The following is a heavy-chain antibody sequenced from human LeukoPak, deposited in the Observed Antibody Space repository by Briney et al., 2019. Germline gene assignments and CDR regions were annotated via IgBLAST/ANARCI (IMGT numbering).Heavy chain of an antibody. V-gene: IGHV4-59*07. D-gene: IGHD4-17*01. CDR1: VDLMSDYY. CDR3: AAMTTVTMYSYFFDS. J-gene: IGHJ4*02. CDR2: AADSGST. Sequence: SVTVTLICTVSVDLMSDYYELWIRQSPGKALECIVYAADSGSTNYNPSLMSRVTISVDSSTNHFSLRLTPVTAADTAISYCAAMTTVTMYSYFFDSWGQGTLLTVSS.